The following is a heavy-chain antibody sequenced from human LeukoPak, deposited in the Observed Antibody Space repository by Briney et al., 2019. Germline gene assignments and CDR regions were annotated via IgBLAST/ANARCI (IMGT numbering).Heavy chain of an antibody. D-gene: IGHD5-18*01. CDR3: ARALASYGYMHY. V-gene: IGHV1-18*01. J-gene: IGHJ4*02. Sequence: ASVKVSCKASGYTFTSYGISWVRQAPGQGLEWMGWISTYNGNTNYAQKLQGRVTMTTDTSTSTAYMELRSLRSDDTAVYYCARALASYGYMHYWGQGTLVTVSS. CDR2: ISTYNGNT. CDR1: GYTFTSYG.